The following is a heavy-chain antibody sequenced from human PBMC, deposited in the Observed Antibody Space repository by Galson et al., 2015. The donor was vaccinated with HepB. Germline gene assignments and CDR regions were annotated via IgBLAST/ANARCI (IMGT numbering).Heavy chain of an antibody. V-gene: IGHV4-39*02. CDR3: ASGIWPRNWFDP. CDR1: GGSINSSIYY. Sequence: ETLSLTCAVSGGSINSSIYYWGWIRRPPGTGLEWIGSIYYSGSTYYNPSLKSRVTMSVDTSKNHFSLKLSSVTAADTAVYYCASGIWPRNWFDPWGQGTLVIVSS. CDR2: IYYSGST. J-gene: IGHJ5*02.